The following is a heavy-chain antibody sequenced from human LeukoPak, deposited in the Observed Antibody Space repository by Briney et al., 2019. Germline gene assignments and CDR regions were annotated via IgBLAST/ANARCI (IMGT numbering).Heavy chain of an antibody. CDR2: IYYRGST. CDR3: ARGGDYGDLRYFDY. V-gene: IGHV4-59*01. Sequence: SETLSLTCTVSGGSINNYYWSWIRQPPGKGLEWIGYIYYRGSTNYNPSLKSRVSFSVDTSKNQFSLKLNSVTAADTAVYYCARGGDYGDLRYFDYWGQGTLVTVSS. J-gene: IGHJ4*02. D-gene: IGHD4-17*01. CDR1: GGSINNYY.